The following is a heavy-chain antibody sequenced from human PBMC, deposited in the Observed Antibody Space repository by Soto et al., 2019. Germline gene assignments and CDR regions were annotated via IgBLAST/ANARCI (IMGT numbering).Heavy chain of an antibody. D-gene: IGHD6-13*01. Sequence: PSETLSLTCTVSGGSISSGGYYWSWIRQQPGKGLEWVGYIYHSGSTYYNPSLKSRVTISVDTSKNQFSLKLSSVTAADTAVYYCATIAPIAAAGIRGSDWFDPRGQGTLVTVPS. CDR1: GGSISSGGYY. V-gene: IGHV4-31*03. J-gene: IGHJ5*02. CDR2: IYHSGST. CDR3: ATIAPIAAAGIRGSDWFDP.